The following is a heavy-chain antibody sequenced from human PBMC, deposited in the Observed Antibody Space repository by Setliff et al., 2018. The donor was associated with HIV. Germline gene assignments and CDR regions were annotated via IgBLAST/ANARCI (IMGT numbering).Heavy chain of an antibody. D-gene: IGHD2-2*01. CDR1: GGSMSSYY. V-gene: IGHV4-59*12. CDR3: ARDGPHCITSSCPGAWFDP. Sequence: SETLSLTCAVSGGSMSSYYWSWIRQTPGKGLEWIGYIYASGSTKYNPSLESRVTISVDTSKNQFSLRLSSVTAADTAVYYCARDGPHCITSSCPGAWFDPWGQGTLVTVSS. J-gene: IGHJ5*02. CDR2: IYASGST.